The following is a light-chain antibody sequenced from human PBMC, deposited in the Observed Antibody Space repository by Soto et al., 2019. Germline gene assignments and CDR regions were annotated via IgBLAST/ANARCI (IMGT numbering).Light chain of an antibody. J-gene: IGLJ2*01. CDR1: SSNIGSNY. Sequence: QSVLTQPPSASGTPGQRGTSSCSGSSSNIGSNYVYWYQQLPGTAPKLLIYRNNQRPSGVPDRFSGSKSGTSASLAISGLRSEDEADYYCAAWDDSLSGVVFGGGTKVTVL. CDR3: AAWDDSLSGVV. CDR2: RNN. V-gene: IGLV1-47*01.